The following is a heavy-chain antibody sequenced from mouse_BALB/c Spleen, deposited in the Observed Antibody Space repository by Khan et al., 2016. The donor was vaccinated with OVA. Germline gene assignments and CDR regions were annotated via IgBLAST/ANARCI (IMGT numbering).Heavy chain of an antibody. CDR1: GYTFTSYW. CDR2: IAPGSGST. J-gene: IGHJ4*01. D-gene: IGHD1-1*01. Sequence: DLVKPGASVKLSCKASGYTFTSYWINWIKQRPGQGLEWIGHIAPGSGSTYYNEMFKGKATLTVDTSSSTAYIQLSSLSSEDSAVYFCATSNYFGNSLYAMDYWGQGTSVTVSA. CDR3: ATSNYFGNSLYAMDY. V-gene: IGHV1S41*01.